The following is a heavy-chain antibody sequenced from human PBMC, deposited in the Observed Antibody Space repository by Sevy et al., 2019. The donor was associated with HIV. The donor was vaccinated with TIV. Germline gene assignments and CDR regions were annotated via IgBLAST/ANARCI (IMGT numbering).Heavy chain of an antibody. D-gene: IGHD2-8*01. Sequence: GESLRLSCAAYGFTFSQYSMSWVRQPPGKGLEWVSTFSFGCGEINYADSVKGRVTISRDNSKSSVYLQMNNLRPEDTAVYYCAREGCTRPHDYWGQGTLVTVSS. CDR2: FSFGCGEI. CDR1: GFTFSQYS. V-gene: IGHV3-23*01. J-gene: IGHJ4*02. CDR3: AREGCTRPHDY.